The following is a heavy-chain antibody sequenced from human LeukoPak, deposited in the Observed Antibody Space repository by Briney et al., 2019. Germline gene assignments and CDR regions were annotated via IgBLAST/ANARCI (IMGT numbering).Heavy chain of an antibody. J-gene: IGHJ4*02. CDR3: ARGGVRDCSSTSCYQD. D-gene: IGHD2-2*01. V-gene: IGHV3-66*01. CDR2: IYKDGNT. Sequence: GRSLRLSCAASLFTVSSHYMSWVRHAPRKGLEWVSVIYKDGNTYYAEFVKGRFTISRDSSKNTLFLQMISLRAEDTAVYYCARGGVRDCSSTSCYQDWGQGTVVTVSS. CDR1: LFTVSSHY.